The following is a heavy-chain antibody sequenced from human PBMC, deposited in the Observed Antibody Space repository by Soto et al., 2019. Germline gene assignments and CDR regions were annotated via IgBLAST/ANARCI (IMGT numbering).Heavy chain of an antibody. CDR3: ARRSHIVVATT. V-gene: IGHV4-39*02. CDR1: GASFSDANYY. J-gene: IGHJ4*02. Sequence: SETLSLTCIVSGASFSDANYYWVWIRQPPGEGLEWIGSFYYDGRTYYNASLKSRVTISVDTSKNHFSLMLTSVTAADTAVYYCARRSHIVVATTWGQGTLGTVSS. D-gene: IGHD2-21*01. CDR2: FYYDGRT.